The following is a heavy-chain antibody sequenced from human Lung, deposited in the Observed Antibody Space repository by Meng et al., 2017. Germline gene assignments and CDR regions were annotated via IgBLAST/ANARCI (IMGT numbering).Heavy chain of an antibody. CDR3: ARYVPNGSFWYFDF. J-gene: IGHJ2*01. CDR2: ISVKNGEA. CDR1: CYIFTNYD. V-gene: IGHV1-18*01. D-gene: IGHD6-13*01. Sequence: VQLVQSGADAKKPGASNEVSCKASCYIFTNYDISWVRQAPGQGLEWMGWISVKNGEAKYPQNFQGRVTMTTDTTTSTAYMELRSLTSDDTAVYYCARYVPNGSFWYFDFWGRGTLVTVSS.